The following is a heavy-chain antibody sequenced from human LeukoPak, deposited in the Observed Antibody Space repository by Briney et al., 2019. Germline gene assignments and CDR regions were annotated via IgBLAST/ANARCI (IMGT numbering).Heavy chain of an antibody. D-gene: IGHD3-9*01. J-gene: IGHJ6*03. CDR1: GFTFSSYA. V-gene: IGHV3-23*01. CDR3: ARDRGKYDYDILTGYYYYYYYMDV. Sequence: GGSLRLSCAASGFTFSSYAMSWVRQAPGKGLEWVSAISGSGGSTYYADSVKGRFTISRDNSKNTLYLQMNSLRAEDTAVYYCARDRGKYDYDILTGYYYYYYYMDVWGKGTTVTVSS. CDR2: ISGSGGST.